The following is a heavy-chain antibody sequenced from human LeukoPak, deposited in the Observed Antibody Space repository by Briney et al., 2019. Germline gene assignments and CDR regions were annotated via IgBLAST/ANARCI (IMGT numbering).Heavy chain of an antibody. J-gene: IGHJ3*02. CDR3: ARERDYDTDAFDI. CDR2: IYSGDNI. D-gene: IGHD3-22*01. Sequence: GGSLRLSCAASGFSVISNYMTWVRQAPGKGLEWVSVIYSGDNIYYADSVKGRFTISRDNSKNTLYLQMNSLRDEDTALYYCARERDYDTDAFDIWGQGTMVTVSS. CDR1: GFSVISNY. V-gene: IGHV3-66*01.